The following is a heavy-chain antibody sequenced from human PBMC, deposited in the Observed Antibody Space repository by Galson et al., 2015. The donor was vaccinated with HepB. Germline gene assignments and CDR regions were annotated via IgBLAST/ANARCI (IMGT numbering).Heavy chain of an antibody. J-gene: IGHJ2*01. CDR3: ARGEIAVAGTSENWYFDL. V-gene: IGHV5-51*01. CDR2: IYPGDSDT. D-gene: IGHD6-19*01. Sequence: QSGAEVKKPGESLKISCKGSGYSFTSYWIGWVRQMPGKGLEWMGIIYPGDSDTRYSPSFQGQVTISADKSISTAYLQWSSLKASDTAMYYCARGEIAVAGTSENWYFDLWGRGTLVTVSS. CDR1: GYSFTSYW.